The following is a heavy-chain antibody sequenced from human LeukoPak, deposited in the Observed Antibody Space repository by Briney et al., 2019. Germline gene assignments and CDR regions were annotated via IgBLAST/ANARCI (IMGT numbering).Heavy chain of an antibody. CDR1: GFTFSTYS. Sequence: GGSLRLSCAASGFTFSTYSMNWVRQAPGKGLEWVSSISSSSSYIYYTDSVKGRFTISRDNAKNSLYLQMNSLRAEDTAVYYCARENVMYYYDSSGYYGGFDYWGQGTLVTVSS. CDR2: ISSSSSYI. J-gene: IGHJ4*02. CDR3: ARENVMYYYDSSGYYGGFDY. D-gene: IGHD3-22*01. V-gene: IGHV3-21*01.